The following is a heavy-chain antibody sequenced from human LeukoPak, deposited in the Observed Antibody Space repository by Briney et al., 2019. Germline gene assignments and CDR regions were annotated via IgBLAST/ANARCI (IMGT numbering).Heavy chain of an antibody. CDR2: IYHSGNT. CDR1: GASMSSNY. CDR3: ASTRRAAVAGRFDS. J-gene: IGHJ4*02. D-gene: IGHD6-19*01. V-gene: IGHV4-4*09. Sequence: PSETLSLTCNVSGASMSSNYWSWIRRPPGKGLEWIGYIYHSGNTNYSPSLESRVTMSVDESKNQFSLRVHFVSAAGTAVYYCASTRRAAVAGRFDSWGQGTLVTVSS.